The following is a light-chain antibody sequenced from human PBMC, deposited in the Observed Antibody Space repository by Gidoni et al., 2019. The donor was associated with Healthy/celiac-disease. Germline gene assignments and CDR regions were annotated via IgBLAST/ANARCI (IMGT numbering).Light chain of an antibody. CDR3: QQYYASPPT. V-gene: IGKV4-1*01. J-gene: IGKJ1*01. Sequence: DIVMTQSPDSLAVSLGDRATIKCKSSQSVLYRSNNNNYLTWYQQKTGQPPKLLIYWASTRESGVPDRFSGSGSGTDFTLTISSLQAEDVAVYYCQQYYASPPTFGQGTKVEIK. CDR2: WAS. CDR1: QSVLYRSNNNNY.